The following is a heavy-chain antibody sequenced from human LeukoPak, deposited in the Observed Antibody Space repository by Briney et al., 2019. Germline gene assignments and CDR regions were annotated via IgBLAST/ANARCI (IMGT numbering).Heavy chain of an antibody. J-gene: IGHJ6*04. V-gene: IGHV4-59*01. Sequence: PSETLSLTCTVSVGSISRYYWSCIRQPPGKGLEWIRYIYYSESTNYNPSLKSRVTISVDTSKNQFSLKLSSVTAADTAVYYCARDSSYYDILTGHYYYYGMDVWGKGTTVTVSS. CDR1: VGSISRYY. CDR3: ARDSSYYDILTGHYYYYGMDV. CDR2: IYYSEST. D-gene: IGHD3-9*01.